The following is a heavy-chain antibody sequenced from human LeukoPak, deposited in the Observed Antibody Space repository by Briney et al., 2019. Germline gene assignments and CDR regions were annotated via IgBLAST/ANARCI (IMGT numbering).Heavy chain of an antibody. CDR2: IYYSGST. CDR3: ARASQRITIFGVVPRYFDY. CDR1: GGSISSYY. D-gene: IGHD3-3*01. V-gene: IGHV4-59*01. Sequence: SETLSLTCTVSGGSISSYYWSWIRQPPGKGLEWIGYIYYSGSTNYNPSLKSRVTISVDTSKNHFSLKLSSVTAADTAVYYCARASQRITIFGVVPRYFDYWGQGTLVTVSS. J-gene: IGHJ4*02.